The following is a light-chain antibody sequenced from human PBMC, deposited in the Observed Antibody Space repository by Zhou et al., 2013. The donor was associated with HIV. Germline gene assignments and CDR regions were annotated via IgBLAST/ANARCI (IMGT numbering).Light chain of an antibody. CDR2: GAS. J-gene: IGKJ3*01. Sequence: EIVMTQSPATLSVSPGERATLSCRASQSIAGNLAWYQQKVGQTPRLLIYGASTRATGIPDRFSGSGSGTDFTLTISRLEPEDFAVYFCQQYGNSPLFTFGPGTKVDIK. CDR3: QQYGNSPLFT. CDR1: QSIAGN. V-gene: IGKV3-20*01.